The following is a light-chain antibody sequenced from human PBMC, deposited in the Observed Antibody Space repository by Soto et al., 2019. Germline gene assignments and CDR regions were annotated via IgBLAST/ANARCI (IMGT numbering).Light chain of an antibody. CDR3: QQYGSSPYT. V-gene: IGKV3-20*01. CDR1: QSVSSSY. CDR2: GAS. Sequence: IVLTQSPGTLSLSPGERATLSCRASQSVSSSYLAWYQQKPGQAPRLLIYGASTRATGIPDRFSGSGSGTDFTLTISRLEPEDFAVYYCQQYGSSPYTFGQGTKREIK. J-gene: IGKJ2*01.